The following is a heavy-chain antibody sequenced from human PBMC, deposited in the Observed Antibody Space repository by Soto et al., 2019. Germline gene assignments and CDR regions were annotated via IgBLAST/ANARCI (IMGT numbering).Heavy chain of an antibody. CDR3: ARDLGGVIVVGVVDY. J-gene: IGHJ4*02. CDR1: GFTFSSFS. CDR2: ISSSSSTI. V-gene: IGHV3-48*01. Sequence: EVQLVESGGGLVQPGGSLRLSCAASGFTFSSFSMNWVRQPPGKGLEWVSYISSSSSTIYYADSVKGRVTISRDNAKSTMYLQMNSLRAEDSAVYYCARDLGGVIVVGVVDYWGQGTLVTVSS. D-gene: IGHD3-16*02.